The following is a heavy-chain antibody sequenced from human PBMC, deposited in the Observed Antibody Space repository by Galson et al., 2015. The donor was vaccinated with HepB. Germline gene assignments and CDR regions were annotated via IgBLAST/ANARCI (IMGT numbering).Heavy chain of an antibody. J-gene: IGHJ4*02. V-gene: IGHV3-74*01. CDR1: GFTFSSYW. CDR3: AKDGSGGSCYHFDY. Sequence: SLRLSCAASGFTFSSYWMHWVRQAPGKGLVWVSRINSDGSSTSYADSVKGRFTISRDNAKNTLYLQMNSLRAEDTAVYYCAKDGSGGSCYHFDYWGQGTLVTVSS. CDR2: INSDGSST. D-gene: IGHD2-15*01.